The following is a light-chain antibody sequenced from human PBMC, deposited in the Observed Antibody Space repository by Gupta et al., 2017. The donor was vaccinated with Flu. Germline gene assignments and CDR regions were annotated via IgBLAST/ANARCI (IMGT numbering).Light chain of an antibody. CDR1: RSNTGAGYD. CDR3: QSYDSSLSGFVV. J-gene: IGLJ2*01. CDR2: GNS. V-gene: IGLV1-40*01. Sequence: QSVLTQPPSVSGAPGQRVTISCTGSRSNTGAGYDGHWYQQLPGTAPKPLIYGNSNRPSGVPDRFSGSKSGTSASLAITGLQAEDEADYYCQSYDSSLSGFVVFGGGTKLTVL.